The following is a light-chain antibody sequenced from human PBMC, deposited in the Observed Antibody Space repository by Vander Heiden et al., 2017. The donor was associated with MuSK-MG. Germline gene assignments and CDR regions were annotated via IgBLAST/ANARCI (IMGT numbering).Light chain of an antibody. V-gene: IGLV3-1*01. Sequence: SYELTQPPPVSVSPGQTASITCSPDKSGDKYACWYQQKPGPSPVLIIYTETKRPSGIPERFSGSNSGNTATLTISGTQAMDESDYYCQAWDSSVVFGGGTKLTVL. CDR3: QAWDSSVV. CDR2: TET. CDR1: KSGDKY. J-gene: IGLJ2*01.